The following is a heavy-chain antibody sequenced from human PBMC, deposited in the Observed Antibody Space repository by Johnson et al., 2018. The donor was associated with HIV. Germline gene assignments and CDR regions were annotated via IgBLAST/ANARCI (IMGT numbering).Heavy chain of an antibody. Sequence: VQLVESGGGVIRPGGSLRLSCAASGFTFDDYGVSWVRPAPGKGLEWVSGISWNSGSIGYADSVKGRFTISRDNAKNSLYLQMNSLRAEDTALYYCAKSLIAVAGGGGAFDIWGQGTMVTVSS. CDR3: AKSLIAVAGGGGAFDI. D-gene: IGHD6-19*01. J-gene: IGHJ3*02. V-gene: IGHV3-20*04. CDR1: GFTFDDYG. CDR2: ISWNSGSI.